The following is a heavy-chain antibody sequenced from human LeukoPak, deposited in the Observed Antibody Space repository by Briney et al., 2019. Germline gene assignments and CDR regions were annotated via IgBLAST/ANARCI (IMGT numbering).Heavy chain of an antibody. CDR1: GFTFSDYY. J-gene: IGHJ4*02. Sequence: GGSLRLSCAASGFTFSDYYMSWIRQAPGKGLEWVSYISSSGSTIYYADSVKGRFTISRDNAKNSLYLQMNSLRAEDTAVYYCARQLYSSSWSAFDYWGQGTLVTVSS. V-gene: IGHV3-11*04. CDR2: ISSSGSTI. D-gene: IGHD6-13*01. CDR3: ARQLYSSSWSAFDY.